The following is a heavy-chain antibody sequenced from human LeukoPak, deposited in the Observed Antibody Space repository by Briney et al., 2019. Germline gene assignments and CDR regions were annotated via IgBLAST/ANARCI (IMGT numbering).Heavy chain of an antibody. Sequence: GGSLRLSCAASGFTFSSYAMSWVRQAPGKGLEWVSAISGSGGSTYYADSVKDRFTISRDNSKNTLYLQMNSLRAEDTAVYYCAKDLGGASVFDYWGQGTLVTVSS. CDR2: ISGSGGST. CDR1: GFTFSSYA. J-gene: IGHJ4*02. V-gene: IGHV3-23*01. D-gene: IGHD1-26*01. CDR3: AKDLGGASVFDY.